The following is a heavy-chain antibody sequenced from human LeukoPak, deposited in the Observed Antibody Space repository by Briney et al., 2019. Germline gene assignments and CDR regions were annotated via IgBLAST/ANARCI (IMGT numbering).Heavy chain of an antibody. J-gene: IGHJ4*02. CDR2: IIPIFGTA. Sequence: SVKVSCKASGGTFSSYAISWVRQAPEQGLEWRGGIIPIFGTANYAQRFQGRVTITADESTSTAYMELSSLRSEDTAVYYCARNRGRGTSRYFDYWGQGTLVTVSS. D-gene: IGHD1-7*01. CDR3: ARNRGRGTSRYFDY. CDR1: GGTFSSYA. V-gene: IGHV1-69*13.